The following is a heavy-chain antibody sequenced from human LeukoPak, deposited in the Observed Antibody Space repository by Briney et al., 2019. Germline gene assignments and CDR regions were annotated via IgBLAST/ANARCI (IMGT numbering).Heavy chain of an antibody. CDR1: AFTFSSYA. CDR3: AKGYSSSWYEGDAFDI. CDR2: ISGSGGRT. D-gene: IGHD6-13*01. Sequence: GGSLRLSCAASAFTFSSYAMSWVRQAPGKGLEWVSAISGSGGRTYYADSVKGRFTISRDNSKNMLYLQMNSLRAEDTAVYYCAKGYSSSWYEGDAFDIWGQGTMVTVSS. V-gene: IGHV3-23*01. J-gene: IGHJ3*02.